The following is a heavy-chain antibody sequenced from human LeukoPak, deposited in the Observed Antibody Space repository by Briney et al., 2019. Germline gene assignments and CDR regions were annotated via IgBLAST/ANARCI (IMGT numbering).Heavy chain of an antibody. CDR3: ARDRMDYYDSSGYYDVWYFDL. CDR1: GFAFSSYA. Sequence: GGSLRLSCAASGFAFSSYAMSWARQAPGKGLEWVSAISGSGGNTYYADSVKGRFTISRDNSKNTLYLQMNSLRAEDTAVYYCARDRMDYYDSSGYYDVWYFDLWGRGTLVTVSS. V-gene: IGHV3-23*01. J-gene: IGHJ2*01. D-gene: IGHD3-22*01. CDR2: ISGSGGNT.